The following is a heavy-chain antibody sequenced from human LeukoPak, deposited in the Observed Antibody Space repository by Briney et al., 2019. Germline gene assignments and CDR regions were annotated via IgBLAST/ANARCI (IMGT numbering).Heavy chain of an antibody. CDR3: TYLGYCSRTSCLGD. D-gene: IGHD2-2*01. V-gene: IGHV3-30-3*01. J-gene: IGHJ4*02. CDR2: ISYDGSNK. Sequence: GRSLRLSCAASGFSFSSYAMHWVRQAPGKGLEWVALISYDGSNKHYADSVKGRFTISRDNSKNTLYLQMNSLRAEDTAVYYCTYLGYCSRTSCLGDWGQGALVTVSS. CDR1: GFSFSSYA.